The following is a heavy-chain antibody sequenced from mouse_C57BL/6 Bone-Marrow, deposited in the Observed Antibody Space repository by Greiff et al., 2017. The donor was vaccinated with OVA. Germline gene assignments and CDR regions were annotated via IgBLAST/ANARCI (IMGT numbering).Heavy chain of an antibody. Sequence: EVKLMESGGGLVKPGGSLKLSCAASGFTFRSYAMSWVRQTPEKRLEWVATISDGGSYTYYPDNVKGRFTISRDNAKNNLYLQMSHLKSEDTAMYYCARDRLLLFDYWGQGTTLTVSS. J-gene: IGHJ2*01. CDR2: ISDGGSYT. D-gene: IGHD2-3*01. CDR3: ARDRLLLFDY. V-gene: IGHV5-4*01. CDR1: GFTFRSYA.